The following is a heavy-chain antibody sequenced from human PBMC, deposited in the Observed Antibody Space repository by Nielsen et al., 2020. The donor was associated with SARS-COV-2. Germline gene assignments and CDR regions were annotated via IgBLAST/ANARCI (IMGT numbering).Heavy chain of an antibody. V-gene: IGHV3-74*01. Sequence: GESLKISCAASGFTFSSYAMSWGRQAPGKGLVWVSRINSDGSSTSYADSVKGRFTISRDNAKNTLYLQMNSLRAEDTAVYYCARGAWITGIDYWGQGTLVTVSS. D-gene: IGHD1-20*01. CDR2: INSDGSST. CDR1: GFTFSSYA. J-gene: IGHJ4*02. CDR3: ARGAWITGIDY.